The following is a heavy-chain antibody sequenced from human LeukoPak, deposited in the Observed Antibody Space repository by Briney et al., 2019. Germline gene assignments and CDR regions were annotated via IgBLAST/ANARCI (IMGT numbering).Heavy chain of an antibody. CDR1: GFTFSSYA. V-gene: IGHV3-23*01. J-gene: IGHJ4*02. Sequence: GGSLRLSCAASGFTFSSYAMSWVRQAPGKGLEWVSTISSSGGSTYYADSVKGQVTISRDYSKNTLYLQMNSLRAEDTAVYYCALHNEDSGAVTHYFFDYWGQGTLVAVS. D-gene: IGHD3-3*01. CDR2: ISSSGGST. CDR3: ALHNEDSGAVTHYFFDY.